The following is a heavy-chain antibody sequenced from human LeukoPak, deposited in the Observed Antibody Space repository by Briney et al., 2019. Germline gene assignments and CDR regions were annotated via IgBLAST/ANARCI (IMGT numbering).Heavy chain of an antibody. CDR2: IYYSGST. D-gene: IGHD3-22*01. CDR1: GGSISSSSYY. CDR3: ARMGDSSGYYYGTLDY. J-gene: IGHJ4*02. V-gene: IGHV4-39*01. Sequence: SETLSLTCTVSGGSISSSSYYWGWIRQPPGKGLEWIGSIYYSGSTYYNPSLKSRVTISVDTSKNQFSLKLISVTAADTAVYYCARMGDSSGYYYGTLDYWGQGTLVTVSS.